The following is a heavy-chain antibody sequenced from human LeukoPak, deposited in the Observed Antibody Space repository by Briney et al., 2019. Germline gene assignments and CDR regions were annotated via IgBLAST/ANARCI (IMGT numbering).Heavy chain of an antibody. D-gene: IGHD1-26*01. CDR3: ARVGRYFDAFDI. V-gene: IGHV3-72*01. J-gene: IGHJ3*02. CDR2: TRTKANSYTT. Sequence: QPRGSLRLSCAASGFTFSDHYMDWVRQAPGQGLEWVGRTRTKANSYTTEYTASVKGRFSISRDDSKNSLYLQMNSLKTEDTAVYYCARVGRYFDAFDIWGQGTMVTVSS. CDR1: GFTFSDHY.